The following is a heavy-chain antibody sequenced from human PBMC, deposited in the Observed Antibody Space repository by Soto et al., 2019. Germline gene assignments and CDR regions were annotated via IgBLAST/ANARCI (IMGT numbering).Heavy chain of an antibody. CDR2: INSKGGGI. J-gene: IGHJ4*01. D-gene: IGHD6-6*01. CDR1: GYIFPDYY. V-gene: IGHV1-2*04. CDR3: ARGEPLVHFDS. Sequence: ASVKVACKASGYIFPDYYVHCVRQAPGEGLEWLGRINSKGGGINYAQKFEGWVTMTTATSIVTAYMELSRLNFDDTAVYYCARGEPLVHFDSSRQGTLVTVSS.